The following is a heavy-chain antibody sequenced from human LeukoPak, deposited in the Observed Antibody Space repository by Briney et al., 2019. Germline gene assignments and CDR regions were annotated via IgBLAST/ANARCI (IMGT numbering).Heavy chain of an antibody. CDR2: IYWDDDK. CDR3: AHRRRSSSSNWFDP. Sequence: SGPTLVNPTQTLTLTSTFSGFSLNTSGVGLAWIRQPPGKALEWLALIYWDDDKRYSPSLKSRLTITKDTSKNQVVLTMTNMDPVDTATYYCAHRRRSSSSNWFDPWGQGTLVTVSS. J-gene: IGHJ5*02. CDR1: GFSLNTSGVG. D-gene: IGHD6-13*01. V-gene: IGHV2-5*02.